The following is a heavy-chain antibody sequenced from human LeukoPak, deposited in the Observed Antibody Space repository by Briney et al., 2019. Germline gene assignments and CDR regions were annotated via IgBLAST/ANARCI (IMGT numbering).Heavy chain of an antibody. CDR1: GGSISSYY. V-gene: IGHV4-59*01. CDR2: IYYSGST. J-gene: IGHJ4*02. Sequence: SETLSLTCTVSGGSISSYYWSWIRQPPGKGLDWIGYIYYSGSTNYNPSLKSRVTISVDTSKNQFSLRLSSVTAADAAVYYCARGEHSVAVWGQGTLVTVSS. CDR3: ARGEHSVAV. D-gene: IGHD1/OR15-1a*01.